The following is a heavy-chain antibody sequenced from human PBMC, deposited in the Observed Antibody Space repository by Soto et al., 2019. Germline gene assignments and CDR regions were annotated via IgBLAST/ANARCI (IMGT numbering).Heavy chain of an antibody. J-gene: IGHJ4*02. Sequence: QVQLQESGPGLVKPSETLSLTCTVSGDSISSFYWPWIRQPPGKGLEWVGYIFSSGSTNYNPSLKGRVTISVDKSENQFSLKLTYVTAADTAVYYCARVVYCSSTPCWPIGYFEYWGQGTLVTVSS. V-gene: IGHV4-59*01. CDR3: ARVVYCSSTPCWPIGYFEY. D-gene: IGHD2-2*01. CDR2: IFSSGST. CDR1: GDSISSFY.